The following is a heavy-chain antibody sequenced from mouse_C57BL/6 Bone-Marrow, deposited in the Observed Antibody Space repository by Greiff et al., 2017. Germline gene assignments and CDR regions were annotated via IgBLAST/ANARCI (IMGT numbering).Heavy chain of an antibody. J-gene: IGHJ4*01. V-gene: IGHV1-15*01. CDR2: IDPETGGT. Sequence: QVQLQQSGAELVRPGASVTLSCKASGYTFTDYEMHWVKQTPVHGLEWIGAIDPETGGTAYNQKFKGKDILTADKSSSTAYMELRSLTSEDSAVYYCTEHAMDYWGQGTSVTVSS. CDR3: TEHAMDY. CDR1: GYTFTDYE.